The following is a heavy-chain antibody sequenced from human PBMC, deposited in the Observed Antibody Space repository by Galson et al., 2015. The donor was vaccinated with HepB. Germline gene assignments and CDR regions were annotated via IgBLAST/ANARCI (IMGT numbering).Heavy chain of an antibody. Sequence: SVKVSCKASGYTFTSYGISWVRQAPGQGLEWMGWISAYNGNTNYAQKLQGRVTMTTDTSTSTAYMELRSLRSDDTAVYYCARAPYSSRWRVSYYFDYWGQGTLVTVSS. D-gene: IGHD6-13*01. CDR3: ARAPYSSRWRVSYYFDY. CDR2: ISAYNGNT. V-gene: IGHV1-18*01. J-gene: IGHJ4*02. CDR1: GYTFTSYG.